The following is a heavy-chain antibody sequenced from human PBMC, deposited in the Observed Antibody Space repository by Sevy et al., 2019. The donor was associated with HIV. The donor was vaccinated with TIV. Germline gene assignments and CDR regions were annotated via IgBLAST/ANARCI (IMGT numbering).Heavy chain of an antibody. CDR1: GFTFSSYG. Sequence: GGSLRLSCAASGFTFSSYGMHWVRQAPGKGLEWVAVISYDGSTKYYADSVKGRFTSSRDNSKNTLYLQMNSLRAEETAVYYCAKRVAGTTTNYGMDVWGQGTTVTVSS. V-gene: IGHV3-30*18. CDR3: AKRVAGTTTNYGMDV. CDR2: ISYDGSTK. D-gene: IGHD6-19*01. J-gene: IGHJ6*02.